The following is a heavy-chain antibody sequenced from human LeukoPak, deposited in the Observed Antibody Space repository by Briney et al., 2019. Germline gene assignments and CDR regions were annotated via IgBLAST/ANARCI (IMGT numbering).Heavy chain of an antibody. D-gene: IGHD7-27*01. CDR1: EFSFSSYS. V-gene: IGHV3-48*02. Sequence: PGGSLRLSCAASEFSFSSYSMNWVRQAPGKGLEWVSYIDRSSSKIYYADSLKGRFTISRDNARNSLYLQMNSPRDEDTAVYYCAREAYWGSSGKGFDCWGQGTLVTVSS. CDR2: IDRSSSKI. CDR3: AREAYWGSSGKGFDC. J-gene: IGHJ4*02.